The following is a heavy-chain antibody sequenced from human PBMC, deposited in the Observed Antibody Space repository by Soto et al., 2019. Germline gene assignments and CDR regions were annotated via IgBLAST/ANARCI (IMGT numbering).Heavy chain of an antibody. CDR2: IYYSGST. CDR3: ARDIAAAGIYVY. CDR1: GGSISSSSYY. V-gene: IGHV4-39*02. J-gene: IGHJ4*02. D-gene: IGHD6-13*01. Sequence: QLHLQESGPGLVKPSETLSLTCTVSGGSISSSSYYWGWIRQPPGKGLEWIGSIYYSGSTYYNPSLKRRVAISVDTSTNQFSLKLSSVTAPDTAVYYCARDIAAAGIYVYGGQGTMVTVSS.